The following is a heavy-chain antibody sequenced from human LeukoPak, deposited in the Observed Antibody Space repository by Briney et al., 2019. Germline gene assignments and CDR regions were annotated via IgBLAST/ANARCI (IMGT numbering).Heavy chain of an antibody. Sequence: GGSLRLSCAASGFIFSSSALSWVRQAPGKGLEWVSALTNSGGSTYYADSVRGRFTISRDNSKNTLYLQMNSLRAEDTAVYYCAKDLSSRWYMNYFDSWGQGTLVTVSS. CDR2: LTNSGGST. V-gene: IGHV3-23*01. D-gene: IGHD6-19*01. CDR3: AKDLSSRWYMNYFDS. CDR1: GFIFSSSA. J-gene: IGHJ4*02.